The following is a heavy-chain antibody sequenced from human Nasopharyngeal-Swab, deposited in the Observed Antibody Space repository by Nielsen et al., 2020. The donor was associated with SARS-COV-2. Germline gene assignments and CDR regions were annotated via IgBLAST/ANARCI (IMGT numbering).Heavy chain of an antibody. CDR3: AREGYSSSWAEAFDI. Sequence: ASVKVPCKASGYTFTGYYMHWVRQAPGQGLEWMGWINPNSGGTNYAQKFQGWVTMTRDTSISTAYMELSRLRSDDTAVYYCAREGYSSSWAEAFDIWGQGTMVTVSS. J-gene: IGHJ3*02. V-gene: IGHV1-2*04. CDR2: INPNSGGT. CDR1: GYTFTGYY. D-gene: IGHD6-13*01.